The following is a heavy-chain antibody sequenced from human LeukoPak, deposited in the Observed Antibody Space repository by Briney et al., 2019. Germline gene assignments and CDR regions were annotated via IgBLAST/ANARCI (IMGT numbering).Heavy chain of an antibody. CDR3: ARDGIAAAGDAFDI. J-gene: IGHJ3*02. D-gene: IGHD6-13*01. V-gene: IGHV4-38-2*02. CDR2: MYYSGTT. Sequence: SETLSLTCTVSGYTISSGYYWGWIRQPPGKGLEWIGSMYYSGTTYYNSSLKSRVTISVDTSNNQFSLKLSSVTAADTAVYYCARDGIAAAGDAFDIWGQGTMVTVSS. CDR1: GYTISSGYY.